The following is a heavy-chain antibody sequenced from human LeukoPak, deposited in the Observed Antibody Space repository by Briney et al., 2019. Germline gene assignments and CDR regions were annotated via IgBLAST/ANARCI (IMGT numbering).Heavy chain of an antibody. J-gene: IGHJ4*02. D-gene: IGHD1-26*01. CDR3: ARHSVGASFDY. CDR1: GGSFSGYY. CDR2: INHSGST. Sequence: SETLSLTCAVYGGSFSGYYWSWIRQPLGKGLEWIGEINHSGSTNYNPSLKSRVTISVDTSKNQFSLKLSSVTAADTAVYYCARHSVGASFDYWGQGTLVTVSS. V-gene: IGHV4-34*01.